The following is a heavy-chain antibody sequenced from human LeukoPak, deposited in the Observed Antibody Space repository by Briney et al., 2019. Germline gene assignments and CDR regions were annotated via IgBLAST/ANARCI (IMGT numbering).Heavy chain of an antibody. Sequence: GGSLRLYCAASGFTFRDYAMTWVRQAPGKGLEWVSSISSGSSYIYYADSVKGRFTISRDNAKNSLYLQMNSLRAEDTAVYYCARVGIAVAGAYYFDYWGQGTLVTVSS. V-gene: IGHV3-21*01. CDR1: GFTFRDYA. J-gene: IGHJ4*02. CDR2: ISSGSSYI. D-gene: IGHD6-19*01. CDR3: ARVGIAVAGAYYFDY.